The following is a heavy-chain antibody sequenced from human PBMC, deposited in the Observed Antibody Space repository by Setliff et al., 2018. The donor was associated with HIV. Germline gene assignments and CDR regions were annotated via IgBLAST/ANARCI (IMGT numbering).Heavy chain of an antibody. CDR2: IRRKANGYTT. J-gene: IGHJ4*02. D-gene: IGHD2-8*01. V-gene: IGHV3-72*01. CDR1: GFTFSTYA. Sequence: GESLKISCAASGFTFSTYAMGWVRQAPGKGLEWVGRIRRKANGYTTEYAASVKGRFTISRYDSRNSMYLQMNSLKSEDTAVYYCVGLRYYADGAWHGGDYWGQGSLVTVSS. CDR3: VGLRYYADGAWHGGDY.